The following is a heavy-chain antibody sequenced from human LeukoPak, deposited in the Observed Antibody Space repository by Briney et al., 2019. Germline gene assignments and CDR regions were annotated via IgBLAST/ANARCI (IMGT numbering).Heavy chain of an antibody. CDR2: FDPEDGET. D-gene: IGHD3-10*01. V-gene: IGHV1-24*01. Sequence: GASVKVSCKVSGYTLTELSMHWVRQAPGKGLEWMGGFDPEDGETIYAQKFQGRVTMTEDTSTDTAYMELSSLRSEDTAVYYCATTGLWFGETYNWFDPWGQGTLVTVSS. CDR3: ATTGLWFGETYNWFDP. CDR1: GYTLTELS. J-gene: IGHJ5*02.